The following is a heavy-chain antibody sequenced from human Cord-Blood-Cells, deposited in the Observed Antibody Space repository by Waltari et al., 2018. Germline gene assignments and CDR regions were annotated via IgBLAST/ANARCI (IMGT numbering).Heavy chain of an antibody. CDR3: ASGGGVQWLVRDAFDI. Sequence: QVQLVQSGAEVKKPGASVKVSCKASGYTFTSYDINWVRQATGQGLEWMVWMNPNIGNTGYAQKFQGRVTMTRNISKMTAYMGLSSLRSEDTAVYYCASGGGVQWLVRDAFDICGQGTMFTVSS. CDR1: GYTFTSYD. J-gene: IGHJ3*02. CDR2: MNPNIGNT. D-gene: IGHD6-19*01. V-gene: IGHV1-8*01.